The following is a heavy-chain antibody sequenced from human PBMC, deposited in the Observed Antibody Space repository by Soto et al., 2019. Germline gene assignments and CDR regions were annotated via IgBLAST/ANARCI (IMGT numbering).Heavy chain of an antibody. CDR2: MHSTGRA. J-gene: IGHJ4*02. Sequence: QMQLQESGPGLVRPSETLSLTCTVSGGSIRGFYWSWIRQPAGKGLEWIGRMHSTGRANYNPSLKSRATISINMPKHQVSLKLTSVTAADTARYFCARASMPKAHFDYWGQGTLVTVSS. CDR3: ARASMPKAHFDY. D-gene: IGHD2-2*01. CDR1: GGSIRGFY. V-gene: IGHV4-4*07.